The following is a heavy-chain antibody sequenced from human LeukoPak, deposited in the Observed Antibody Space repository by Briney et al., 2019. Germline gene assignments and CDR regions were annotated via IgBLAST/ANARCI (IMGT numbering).Heavy chain of an antibody. V-gene: IGHV3-53*05. CDR3: ASGDYYHGMDV. CDR2: IYSGGAI. Sequence: GGSLRLSCVASGFSVGSNYMSWVRQAPGKGLEWVSLIYSGGAIRYADSVKGRFTISRDNSKNTLYLQMNSLRAEDTAVYYCASGDYYHGMDVWGQGTTVTVSS. J-gene: IGHJ6*02. CDR1: GFSVGSNY.